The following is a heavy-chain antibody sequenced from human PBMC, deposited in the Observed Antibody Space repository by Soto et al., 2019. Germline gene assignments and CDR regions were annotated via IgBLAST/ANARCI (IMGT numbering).Heavy chain of an antibody. CDR3: ARGLYGSGSYYFDS. J-gene: IGHJ4*01. Sequence: SETLSLTCTVSGGSISSYYWSWIRQPPGKGLEWIGYIYYSGSTNYNPSLKSRVTISVDTSKNQFSLKLSSVTAAGTAVYFCARGLYGSGSYYFDSWGQEPWSPSPQ. D-gene: IGHD3-10*01. CDR2: IYYSGST. CDR1: GGSISSYY. V-gene: IGHV4-59*01.